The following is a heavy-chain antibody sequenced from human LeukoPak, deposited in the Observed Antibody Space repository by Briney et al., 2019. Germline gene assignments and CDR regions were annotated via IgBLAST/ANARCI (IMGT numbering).Heavy chain of an antibody. Sequence: SSETLSLTCTVSGGSISSYYWSWIRQPPGKGLEWVGYIYYSGSTNYNPSLKSRVTISVDASKNQFSLKLSSVTAADTAVYYCARGGYSYGVYGMDVWGQGTTVTVSS. D-gene: IGHD5-18*01. J-gene: IGHJ6*02. V-gene: IGHV4-59*01. CDR2: IYYSGST. CDR1: GGSISSYY. CDR3: ARGGYSYGVYGMDV.